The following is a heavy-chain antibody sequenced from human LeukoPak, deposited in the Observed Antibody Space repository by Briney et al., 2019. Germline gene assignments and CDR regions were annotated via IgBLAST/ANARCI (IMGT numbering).Heavy chain of an antibody. J-gene: IGHJ4*02. CDR1: GGSISSYY. CDR2: IYYSGNT. CDR3: ARHYGAGTYPLDY. D-gene: IGHD3-10*01. Sequence: SETLSLTCTVSGGSISSYYWSWIRQPPGRGLEWIGWIYYSGNTKYNPSLESRVTISLDTPKNQFSLKLTSVTAADTAVYYCARHYGAGTYPLDYSGQGTLVTVSS. V-gene: IGHV4-59*08.